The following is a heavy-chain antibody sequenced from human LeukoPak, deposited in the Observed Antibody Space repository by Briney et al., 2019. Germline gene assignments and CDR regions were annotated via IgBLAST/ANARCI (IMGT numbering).Heavy chain of an antibody. Sequence: SETLSLTCTVSGGSISSYYWSWIRQPPGKGLEWIGYIYYSGSTNYNPSLKSRVTISVDTSKNQFSLKLSSVTAAATAVYYCARSYYYGSGSGGAFDIWGQGTMVTVSS. V-gene: IGHV4-59*01. CDR1: GGSISSYY. D-gene: IGHD3-10*01. CDR2: IYYSGST. CDR3: ARSYYYGSGSGGAFDI. J-gene: IGHJ3*02.